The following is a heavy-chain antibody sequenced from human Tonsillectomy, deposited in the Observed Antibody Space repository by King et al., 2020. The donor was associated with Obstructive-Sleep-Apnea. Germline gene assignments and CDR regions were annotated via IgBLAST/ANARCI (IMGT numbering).Heavy chain of an antibody. V-gene: IGHV3-48*04. CDR1: GFIFCSHS. CDR2: IISSTITI. J-gene: IGHJ3*02. Sequence: VQLVESGGGLVQPGGCLRLSCAASGFIFCSHSMDWGRQAPGRGVEGVAYIISSTITIYYSISVKGRFTISRDNAKNSLYLQMNSLRAEDTAVYYCAGMTQTDAFDIWGQGTMVTVSS. CDR3: AGMTQTDAFDI.